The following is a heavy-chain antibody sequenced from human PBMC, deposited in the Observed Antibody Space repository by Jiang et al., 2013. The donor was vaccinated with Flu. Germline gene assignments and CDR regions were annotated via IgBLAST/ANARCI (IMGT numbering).Heavy chain of an antibody. CDR1: GFSLSTSGMC. J-gene: IGHJ4*02. Sequence: KPTQTLTLTCTFSGFSLSTSGMCVSWIRQPPGKALEWLARIDWDDDKYYSTSLKTRLTISKDTSKNQVVLTMTNMDPVDTATYYCARIHPWDSSGWYFDYWGQGTLVTVSS. CDR3: ARIHPWDSSGWYFDY. CDR2: IDWDDDK. V-gene: IGHV2-70*11. D-gene: IGHD6-19*01.